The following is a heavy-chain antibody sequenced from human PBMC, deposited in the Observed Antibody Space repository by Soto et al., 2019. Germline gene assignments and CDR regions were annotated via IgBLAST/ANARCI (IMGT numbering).Heavy chain of an antibody. CDR3: ARAPAFYGDFWSGSLRSWFDP. CDR2: INAGNGNT. V-gene: IGHV1-3*01. Sequence: QVQLVQSGAEVKKPGASVKVSCKASGYTFTSYAMHWVRQAPGQRLEWMGWINAGNGNTKYSQKFQGRVTITRDTSASTAYMELSILRSEDTAVYYCARAPAFYGDFWSGSLRSWFDPWGQGTLVTVSS. CDR1: GYTFTSYA. D-gene: IGHD3-3*01. J-gene: IGHJ5*02.